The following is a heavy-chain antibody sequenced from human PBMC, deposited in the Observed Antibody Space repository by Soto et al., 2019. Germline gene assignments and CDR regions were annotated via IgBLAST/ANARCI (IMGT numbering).Heavy chain of an antibody. CDR1: GGSFSGYY. J-gene: IGHJ4*02. Sequence: QVQLQQWGAGLLKPSETLSLTCAVYGGSFSGYYWSWIRQPPGKGLEWIGEINHSGSTNYNPSLNSRVTRSVDTSKNQFSLKLSSVTAADTAVYYCARVSSSSIVRGVIDYWGQGTLVTVSS. CDR2: INHSGST. D-gene: IGHD3-10*01. V-gene: IGHV4-34*01. CDR3: ARVSSSSIVRGVIDY.